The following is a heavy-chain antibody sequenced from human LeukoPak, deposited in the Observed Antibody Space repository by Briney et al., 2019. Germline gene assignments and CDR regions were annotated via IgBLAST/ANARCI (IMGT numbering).Heavy chain of an antibody. Sequence: SVKVSCKASGGTFSTYTISWVRQAPGQGLEWMGGIIPIFGTANYAQKLQGRVTITADESTTTAYMELSSLRSEDTAVYYCARETRDGPPGWGQGTLVTVSS. D-gene: IGHD5-24*01. CDR2: IIPIFGTA. J-gene: IGHJ4*02. CDR3: ARETRDGPPG. CDR1: GGTFSTYT. V-gene: IGHV1-69*13.